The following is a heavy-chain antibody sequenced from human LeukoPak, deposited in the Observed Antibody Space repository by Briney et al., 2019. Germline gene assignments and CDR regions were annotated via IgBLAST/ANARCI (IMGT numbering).Heavy chain of an antibody. D-gene: IGHD6-19*01. CDR3: AGGSGWIFDS. V-gene: IGHV3-7*01. J-gene: IGHJ4*02. CDR2: IKQDGSEK. CDR1: GFTFSSFW. Sequence: GGSLRLSCAASGFTFSSFWMSWVRRAPGKGLEWVVNIKQDGSEKNYVDSVKGRFTISRDNAKNSLYLQMNSVRAEDTAVYYCAGGSGWIFDSWGQGTLVTVSS.